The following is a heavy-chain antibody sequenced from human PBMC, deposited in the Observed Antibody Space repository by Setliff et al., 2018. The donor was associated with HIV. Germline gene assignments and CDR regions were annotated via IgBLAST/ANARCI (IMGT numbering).Heavy chain of an antibody. V-gene: IGHV4-39*07. CDR1: GGSISSDDYF. J-gene: IGHJ3*02. D-gene: IGHD2-21*02. CDR3: VRDPPLTPTDADHPFDI. CDR2: IFHTGST. Sequence: SETLSLTCTVSGGSISSDDYFWGWVRQPPGKGLEWIGNIFHTGSTYYNPSLKSRLSISLDTSKNQFSLSLTSVTAADTAVYYCVRDPPLTPTDADHPFDIWGQGTMVTVSS.